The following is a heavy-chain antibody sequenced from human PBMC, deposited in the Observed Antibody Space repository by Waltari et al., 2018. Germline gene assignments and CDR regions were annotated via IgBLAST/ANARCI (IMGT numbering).Heavy chain of an antibody. Sequence: QVQLQESGPGLVKPSETLSLTCAVSGYSISSGYYWGWIRQPPGKGLEWIGSIYHSGSTYYNPSLKSRVTRSVDTSKNQFSLKLSAVTAADTAGYYCARGRPSWGGIVGATFDFDYWGQGTLVTVSS. V-gene: IGHV4-38-2*01. CDR3: ARGRPSWGGIVGATFDFDY. CDR2: IYHSGST. J-gene: IGHJ4*02. CDR1: GYSISSGYY. D-gene: IGHD1-26*01.